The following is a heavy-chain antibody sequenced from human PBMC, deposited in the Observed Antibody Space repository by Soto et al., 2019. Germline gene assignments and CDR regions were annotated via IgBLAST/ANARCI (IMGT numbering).Heavy chain of an antibody. Sequence: QVQLVESGGGVVQPGRSLRLSCAASGFPFSSYGMNWVRQAPSKWLEWVAVIWNDGSNKYYADSVKGRFTISRDNSKNTLYLQMNSLRAEDTAVYYCARDTARAMVRIYYGMDVWGQGTTVTVSS. V-gene: IGHV3-33*01. D-gene: IGHD3-10*01. CDR2: IWNDGSNK. CDR3: ARDTARAMVRIYYGMDV. CDR1: GFPFSSYG. J-gene: IGHJ6*02.